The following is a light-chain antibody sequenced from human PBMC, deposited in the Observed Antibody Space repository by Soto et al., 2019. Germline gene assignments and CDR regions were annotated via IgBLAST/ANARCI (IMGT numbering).Light chain of an antibody. CDR2: GAS. CDR1: QSVSSSY. CDR3: LHHGSSLWT. V-gene: IGKV3-20*01. Sequence: EIVLTPSPGTLSLSPVERATLSCRASQSVSSSYLAWYQQKPGQAPRLLIYGASSRATGIPDRFSGSGSGTDFTLTISRLEPEDFAMYYCLHHGSSLWTFGQGTKVDIK. J-gene: IGKJ1*01.